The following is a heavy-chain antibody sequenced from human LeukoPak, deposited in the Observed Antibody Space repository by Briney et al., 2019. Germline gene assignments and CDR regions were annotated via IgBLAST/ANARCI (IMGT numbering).Heavy chain of an antibody. D-gene: IGHD3-3*01. V-gene: IGHV4-39*01. Sequence: SETLSLTCTVSGGSISSSSYYWGWLRQPPGKGLEWIGSIYYSGSTYYNPSLKRRVTISVDTSKNQFSLKLSSVTAADTAVYYCARRTYYDFWSKRPPFDYWGQGTLVTVSS. CDR1: GGSISSSSYY. CDR2: IYYSGST. CDR3: ARRTYYDFWSKRPPFDY. J-gene: IGHJ4*02.